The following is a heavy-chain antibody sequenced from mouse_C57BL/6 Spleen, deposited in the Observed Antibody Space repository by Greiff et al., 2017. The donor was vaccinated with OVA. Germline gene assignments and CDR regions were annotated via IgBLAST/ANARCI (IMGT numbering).Heavy chain of an antibody. D-gene: IGHD2-12*01. CDR2: IRLKSDNYAT. J-gene: IGHJ4*01. Sequence: EVMLVDSGGGLVQPGGSMKLSCVASGFTFSNYWMNWVRQSPEKGLEWVAQIRLKSDNYATHYAESVKGRFTISRDDSKSSVYLQMNNLRAEDTGIYYCTAYSNYRYYAMDYWGQGTSVTVSS. V-gene: IGHV6-3*01. CDR1: GFTFSNYW. CDR3: TAYSNYRYYAMDY.